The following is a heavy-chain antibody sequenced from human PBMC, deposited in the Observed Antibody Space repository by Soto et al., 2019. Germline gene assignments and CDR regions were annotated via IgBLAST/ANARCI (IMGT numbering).Heavy chain of an antibody. CDR2: IYYSGST. D-gene: IGHD2-21*02. CDR3: ARMTFDDYFDY. Sequence: SETLSLTCTVSGGSISSYYWSWIRQPPGKGLEWIGYIYYSGSTNYNPSLKSRVTISVDTSKNQFSLKLSSVTAADTAVYYCARMTFDDYFDYWGQGTLVTVSS. CDR1: GGSISSYY. J-gene: IGHJ4*02. V-gene: IGHV4-59*01.